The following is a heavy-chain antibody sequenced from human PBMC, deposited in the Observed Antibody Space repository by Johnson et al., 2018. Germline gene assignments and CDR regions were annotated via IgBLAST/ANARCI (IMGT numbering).Heavy chain of an antibody. Sequence: QVQLVESGGGVAQPGRSXRLSCAASGFTFRSHGMPWVRQAPGQGLAWVAVISYDGRNTYYADSVQGRFTISRDNSKNTLYLQMNSLRAEDTAVYYCAKDFRYCSSTICFPYSYMDVGGKGTTVTVSS. CDR3: AKDFRYCSSTICFPYSYMDV. D-gene: IGHD2-2*01. J-gene: IGHJ6*03. V-gene: IGHV3-30*18. CDR2: ISYDGRNT. CDR1: GFTFRSHG.